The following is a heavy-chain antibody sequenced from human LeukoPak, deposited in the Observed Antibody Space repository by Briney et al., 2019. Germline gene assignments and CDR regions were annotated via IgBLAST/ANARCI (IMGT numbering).Heavy chain of an antibody. CDR2: IYSGGST. Sequence: PGGSLRLSCAASGFTVSSNYMSWVRQAPGKGLEWVSVIYSGGSTYYADSVKGRFTISRDNSKNTLYLQMNSLRAEDTAVYYCAREPQGYSYGYFGYWGQGTLVTVSS. CDR3: AREPQGYSYGYFGY. V-gene: IGHV3-66*01. CDR1: GFTVSSNY. D-gene: IGHD5-18*01. J-gene: IGHJ4*02.